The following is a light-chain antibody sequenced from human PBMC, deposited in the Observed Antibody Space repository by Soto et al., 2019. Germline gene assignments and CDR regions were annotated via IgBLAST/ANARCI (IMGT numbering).Light chain of an antibody. V-gene: IGKV3-20*01. CDR1: QSVSSNY. CDR3: TQALTAPRT. J-gene: IGKJ5*01. CDR2: VAS. Sequence: EIVLTQHPATLSQSPVDRATLSCRARQSVSSNYLNWYQQKPGQSPRLLIYVASNRASGIPDRFSGSGSGTDSTLTISRVEPEDVAVYYCTQALTAPRTFGQGTQLEIK.